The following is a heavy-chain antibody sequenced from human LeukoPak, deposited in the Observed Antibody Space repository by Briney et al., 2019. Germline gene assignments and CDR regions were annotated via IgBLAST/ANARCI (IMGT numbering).Heavy chain of an antibody. CDR2: ISYDGGNK. V-gene: IGHV3-30-3*01. CDR1: GFTFSSYA. Sequence: GGSLRLSCAASGFTFSSYAMHWVRQAPGKGLEWVAVISYDGGNKYYADSVKGRFTISRDNSKNTLYLQMNSLRAEDTAVYYCAGGRITMVRGVNKGAFDIWGQGTMVTVSS. CDR3: AGGRITMVRGVNKGAFDI. D-gene: IGHD3-10*01. J-gene: IGHJ3*02.